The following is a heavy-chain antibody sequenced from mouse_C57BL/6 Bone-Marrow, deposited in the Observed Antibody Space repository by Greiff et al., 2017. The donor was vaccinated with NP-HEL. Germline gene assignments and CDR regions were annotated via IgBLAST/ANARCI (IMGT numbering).Heavy chain of an antibody. Sequence: QVQLKQPGAELVMPGASVKLSCKASGYTFTSYWMHWVKQRPGQGLEWIGEIDPSDSYTNYNQKFKGKSTLTVDKSSSTAYMQLSSLTSEDSAVYYCARVFYYGNHYYAMDYWGQGTSVTVSS. V-gene: IGHV1-69*01. D-gene: IGHD2-1*01. CDR3: ARVFYYGNHYYAMDY. CDR1: GYTFTSYW. J-gene: IGHJ4*01. CDR2: IDPSDSYT.